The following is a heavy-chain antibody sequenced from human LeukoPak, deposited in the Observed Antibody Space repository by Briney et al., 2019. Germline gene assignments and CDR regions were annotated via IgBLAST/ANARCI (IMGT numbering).Heavy chain of an antibody. D-gene: IGHD2-15*01. CDR2: ISGSGGST. Sequence: GGSLRLSCAASGFTFSSYAMSWVRQAPGKGLEWVSGISGSGGSTYYADAVKGRFTISRANSKNTLYLQMNSLRVEDTAVYYCAKDLWSGGSCCDAFDIWGQGTMVTVSS. J-gene: IGHJ3*02. V-gene: IGHV3-23*01. CDR1: GFTFSSYA. CDR3: AKDLWSGGSCCDAFDI.